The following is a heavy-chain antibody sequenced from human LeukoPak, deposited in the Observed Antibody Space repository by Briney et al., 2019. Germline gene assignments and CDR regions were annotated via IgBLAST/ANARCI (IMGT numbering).Heavy chain of an antibody. V-gene: IGHV3-21*01. D-gene: IGHD3-16*01. CDR3: ASQRNDYVWGSLYYYYYYYMDV. CDR1: GFTFSSYY. CDR2: ISTSSSYI. J-gene: IGHJ6*03. Sequence: GGSLRLSCAASGFTFSSYYMIWVRQAPGKGLEWVSSISTSSSYIYYADSLKGRFTISRDNAKNSLYLQINSLRAEDTAVYYCASQRNDYVWGSLYYYYYYYMDVWGKGTTVTISS.